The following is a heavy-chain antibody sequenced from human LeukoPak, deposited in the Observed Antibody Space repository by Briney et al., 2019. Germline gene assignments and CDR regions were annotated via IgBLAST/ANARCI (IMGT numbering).Heavy chain of an antibody. CDR2: ISGSGGST. V-gene: IGHV3-23*01. J-gene: IGHJ1*01. D-gene: IGHD5-12*01. CDR3: AKGNSGYDSPLC. CDR1: GFTFSSYA. Sequence: AGGSLRLSCAASGFTFSSYAMSWVRQAPGKGLEWVSAISGSGGSTYYADSVKGRFTISRDNSKNTLYVQMNSLRAEDTAVYYGAKGNSGYDSPLCWGHGTLVTVSS.